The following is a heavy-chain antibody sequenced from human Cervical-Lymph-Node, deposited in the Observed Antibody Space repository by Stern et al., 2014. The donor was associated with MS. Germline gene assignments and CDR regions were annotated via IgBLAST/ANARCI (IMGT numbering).Heavy chain of an antibody. CDR2: IIPIFGIG. CDR1: GGTFSSYA. Sequence: VQLAESGAEVKKPGSSVKVSCKASGGTFSSYAISWVRQAPGPGLEWLGAIIPIFGIGNYAQKFQGRVTITADKSTSTAYMELSSLRSEDTAVYYCARDSLATSDAFDIWGQGTMVTVSS. V-gene: IGHV1-69*17. D-gene: IGHD5-12*01. CDR3: ARDSLATSDAFDI. J-gene: IGHJ3*02.